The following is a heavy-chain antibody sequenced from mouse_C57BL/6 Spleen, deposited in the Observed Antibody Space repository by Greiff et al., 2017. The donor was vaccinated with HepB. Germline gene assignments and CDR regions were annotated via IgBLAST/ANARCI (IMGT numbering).Heavy chain of an antibody. CDR1: GYTFTDYY. V-gene: IGHV1-76*01. J-gene: IGHJ3*01. Sequence: QVHVKQSGAELVRPGASVKLSCKASGYTFTDYYINWVKQRPGQGLEWIARIYPGSGNTYYNEKFKGKATLTAEKSSSTAYMQLSSLTSEDSAVYFCARSLRGFAYWGQGTLVTVSA. CDR2: IYPGSGNT. CDR3: ARSLRGFAY.